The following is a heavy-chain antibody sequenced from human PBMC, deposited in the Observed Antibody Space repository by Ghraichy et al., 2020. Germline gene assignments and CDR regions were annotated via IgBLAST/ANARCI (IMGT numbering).Heavy chain of an antibody. CDR1: GFSFQNSA. CDR2: ISDTGTTT. J-gene: IGHJ4*02. Sequence: GGSLRLSCTASGFSFQNSAMTWVRQAPGKGLDWLSTISDTGTTTYYADSVRGRFVISRDNNQNTLYLQLNSLGIEDTAVYYCAKLILKRGYYDTSEGWGPGTLVTVSS. V-gene: IGHV3-23*01. D-gene: IGHD3-22*01. CDR3: AKLILKRGYYDTSEG.